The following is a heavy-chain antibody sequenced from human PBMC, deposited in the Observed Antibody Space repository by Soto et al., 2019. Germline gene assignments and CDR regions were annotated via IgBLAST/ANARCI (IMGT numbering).Heavy chain of an antibody. D-gene: IGHD3-9*01. J-gene: IGHJ4*02. Sequence: GGALRLSCGASGFTFSSYGMHWGRQAPGKGLEWVAVISYDGSNKYYADSVKGRFTISRDNSKNTLYLQMNSLRAEDTAVYYCANSDGGYYDILTGPFDYWGQGTLVTVSS. CDR2: ISYDGSNK. CDR1: GFTFSSYG. V-gene: IGHV3-30*18. CDR3: ANSDGGYYDILTGPFDY.